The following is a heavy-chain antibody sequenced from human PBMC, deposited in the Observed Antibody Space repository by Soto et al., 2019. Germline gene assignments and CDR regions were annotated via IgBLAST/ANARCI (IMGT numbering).Heavy chain of an antibody. J-gene: IGHJ5*02. CDR2: IHSSGST. V-gene: IGHV4-4*07. Sequence: ETLSRTGPVPGGSMNSYHWSWIRQPSGKGLEWIGHIHSSGSTNYNPSLKSRVTMSVDTSKNQFSLRLMSLTAADTAVYYCARDQGVAAAGITWFDPWGQGSLVTVYS. CDR1: GGSMNSYH. D-gene: IGHD6-13*01. CDR3: ARDQGVAAAGITWFDP.